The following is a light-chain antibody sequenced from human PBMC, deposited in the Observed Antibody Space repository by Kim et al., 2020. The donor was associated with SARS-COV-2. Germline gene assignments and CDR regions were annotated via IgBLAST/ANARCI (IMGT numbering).Light chain of an antibody. Sequence: QRVTNTVTGSSTTTVECNPVTWYPQLPGTAPKLLIYGNSNRPSGVPDRFSGSKSGTSASLAITGLQAEDEADYYCQSYDSSLSGWVFGGGTKVTVL. J-gene: IGLJ3*02. CDR1: STTTVECNP. CDR3: QSYDSSLSGWV. V-gene: IGLV1-40*01. CDR2: GNS.